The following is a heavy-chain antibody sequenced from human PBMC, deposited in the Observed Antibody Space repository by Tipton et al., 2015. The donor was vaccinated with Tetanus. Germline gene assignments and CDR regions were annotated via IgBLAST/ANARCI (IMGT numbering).Heavy chain of an antibody. CDR2: INHSGST. D-gene: IGHD2-15*01. Sequence: TLSLTCNVSGVSVTTYHWSWIRQPPGKGLEWIGEINHSGSTNHNPSLKSRVTLSVDTSKNQFSLKLNSVTAADTAMYYCAREQMLPTPEGYYYYYGVDVWGQGTTVIVSS. CDR1: GVSVTTYH. J-gene: IGHJ6*02. CDR3: AREQMLPTPEGYYYYYGVDV. V-gene: IGHV4-34*01.